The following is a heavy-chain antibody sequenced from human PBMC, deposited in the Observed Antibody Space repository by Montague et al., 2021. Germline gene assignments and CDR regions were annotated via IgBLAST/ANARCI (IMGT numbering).Heavy chain of an antibody. CDR2: INPDGSST. Sequence: SLRLSCAASGFTFSTSWIHWVRQAPGKGLVWASRINPDGSSTNYADSVTGRFTISRDNGKNTLYLQMNSLRAEDTAVYFCARAGYYGGLDIWGQGTMVTASS. J-gene: IGHJ3*02. D-gene: IGHD2-21*01. V-gene: IGHV3-74*01. CDR3: ARAGYYGGLDI. CDR1: GFTFSTSW.